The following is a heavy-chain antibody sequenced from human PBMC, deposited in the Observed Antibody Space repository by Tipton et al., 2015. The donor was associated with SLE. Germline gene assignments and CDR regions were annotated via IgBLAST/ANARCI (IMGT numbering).Heavy chain of an antibody. CDR2: IYYSGNT. Sequence: TLSLTCSVSGDSISGRYWSWIRQPPGKGLEWIGNIYYSGNTNYHPSLKSRVTISVDTSKNQLSLKLTSVTAADTAVYYCARGSVVADDFWGQGTLVTVSS. CDR1: GDSISGRY. D-gene: IGHD2-15*01. V-gene: IGHV4-59*11. J-gene: IGHJ4*02. CDR3: ARGSVVADDF.